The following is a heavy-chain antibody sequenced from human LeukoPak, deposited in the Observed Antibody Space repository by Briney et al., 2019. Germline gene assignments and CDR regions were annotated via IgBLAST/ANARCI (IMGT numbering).Heavy chain of an antibody. V-gene: IGHV4-59*01. D-gene: IGHD1-14*01. J-gene: IGHJ5*02. CDR2: IYYSGST. CDR1: GGSISSYY. Sequence: SETLSLTCTVSGGSISSYYWTWIRQPPGKGLEWIGNIYYSGSTNYNPSLKSRVSMSVDTSNIQFSLKLSSVTAADTAVYYCARGGTYNGILSFDPWGQGTLVTLSS. CDR3: ARGGTYNGILSFDP.